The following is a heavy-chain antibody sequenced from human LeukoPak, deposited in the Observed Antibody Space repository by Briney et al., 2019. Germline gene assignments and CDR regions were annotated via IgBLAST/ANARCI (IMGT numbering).Heavy chain of an antibody. CDR2: MSNSGLS. J-gene: IGHJ5*02. CDR1: GASMNSYS. V-gene: IGHV4-59*08. D-gene: IGHD3-16*01. CDR3: ARHVVSHKLDWFDP. Sequence: SETLSLTCTVSGASMNSYSWTWIRQPPGKGLEWIAYMSNSGLSNYNPSLKSRVTISVDTSKNQFSLKLSSVTAADTAVYYCARHVVSHKLDWFDPWGQGTLVTVSS.